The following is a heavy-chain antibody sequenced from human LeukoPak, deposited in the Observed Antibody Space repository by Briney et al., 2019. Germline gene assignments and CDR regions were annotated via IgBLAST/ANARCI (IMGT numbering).Heavy chain of an antibody. CDR1: GFTFSSYW. Sequence: GGSLRLSCAASGFTFSSYWMYWVRQAPGKGLVWVSRINSDGSSTNYADSVKGRFTISRDNAKNTLYLQMNSLGAEDTAVYYCARGGIRFIDYWGQGTLVTVSS. J-gene: IGHJ4*02. D-gene: IGHD3-10*01. CDR3: ARGGIRFIDY. V-gene: IGHV3-74*01. CDR2: INSDGSST.